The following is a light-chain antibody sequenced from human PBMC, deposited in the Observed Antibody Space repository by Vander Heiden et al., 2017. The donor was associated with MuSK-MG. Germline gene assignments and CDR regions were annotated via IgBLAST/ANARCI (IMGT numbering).Light chain of an antibody. CDR2: AAS. CDR3: QLYGTSKV. V-gene: IGKV3-20*01. Sequence: EIVLTQSPDIVSLSPGERATLSCRASQSIGSGKLAWYQQRFGQAPRLLIYAASSRATGIPDRFSGSASGTGFTLTISSLEPEDFAVYYCQLYGTSKVFGGGTKVEIK. CDR1: QSIGSGK. J-gene: IGKJ4*01.